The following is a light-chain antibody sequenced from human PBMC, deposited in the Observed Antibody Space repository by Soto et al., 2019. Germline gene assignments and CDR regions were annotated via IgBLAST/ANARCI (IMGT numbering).Light chain of an antibody. CDR1: QSISSW. CDR2: KAS. CDR3: QQYSSYPPT. V-gene: IGKV1-5*03. J-gene: IGKJ3*01. Sequence: DIQMTQSPSTLSASVGERVTITCRASQSISSWLAWYQQKPGKAPNLLIYKASTLQGGVPSRFSGSGSGTGFSLTISSLQPDDLGTYVCQQYSSYPPTFGPGTKVDIK.